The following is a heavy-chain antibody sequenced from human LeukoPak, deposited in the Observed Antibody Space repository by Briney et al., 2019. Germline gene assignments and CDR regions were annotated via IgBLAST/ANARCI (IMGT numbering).Heavy chain of an antibody. J-gene: IGHJ3*02. V-gene: IGHV3-11*04. D-gene: IGHD3-9*01. CDR1: GFNISDYY. CDR2: SRYSAGTK. Sequence: GGSLRLSCAVSGFNISDYYMSWIRQAPGKGLEWIAYSRYSAGTKYYADSVKGRFTISRDNAKNSLYLQMNSLRAEDTAVYYCAKGRSSWLHDAFDIWGQGTTVTVSS. CDR3: AKGRSSWLHDAFDI.